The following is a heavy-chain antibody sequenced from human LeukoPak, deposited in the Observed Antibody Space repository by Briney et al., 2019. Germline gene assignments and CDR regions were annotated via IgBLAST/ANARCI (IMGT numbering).Heavy chain of an antibody. CDR2: ISAYNGNT. V-gene: IGHV1-18*01. CDR1: GYTFTSYG. Sequence: ASVKVSCKASGYTFTSYGISWVRQAPGQGLEWMGWISAYNGNTNYAQKLQGRVTMTRNTSISTAYMELSSLRSEDTAVYYCARIAAARRGYYYYGMDVWGQGTTVTVSS. D-gene: IGHD6-13*01. J-gene: IGHJ6*02. CDR3: ARIAAARRGYYYYGMDV.